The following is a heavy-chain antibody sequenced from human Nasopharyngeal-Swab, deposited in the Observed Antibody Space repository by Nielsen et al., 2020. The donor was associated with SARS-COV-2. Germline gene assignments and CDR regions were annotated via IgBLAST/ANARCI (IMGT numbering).Heavy chain of an antibody. Sequence: GGSLRLSCAASGFTFSSYAMSWVRQAPGKGREWVSAISGSGGSTYYAASVKGRFTISRDNSKNTLYLQMNSLRAEDTAVYYCAKVDGSSWYSEGYYFDYWGQGTLVTVSS. V-gene: IGHV3-23*01. D-gene: IGHD6-13*01. CDR3: AKVDGSSWYSEGYYFDY. CDR1: GFTFSSYA. CDR2: ISGSGGST. J-gene: IGHJ4*02.